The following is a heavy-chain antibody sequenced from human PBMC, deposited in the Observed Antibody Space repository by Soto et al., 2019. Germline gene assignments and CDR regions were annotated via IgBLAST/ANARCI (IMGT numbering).Heavy chain of an antibody. J-gene: IGHJ4*02. V-gene: IGHV3-30*18. CDR2: ISYDGSNK. CDR3: AKDRGDSVVVVADYYFDY. Sequence: QVQLVESGGGVVQPGRSLRLSCAASGFTFSSYGMHWVRQAPGKGLEWVAVISYDGSNKYYADSVKGRFTISRDNSKNTLYLQMNSLRAEDTAVYYCAKDRGDSVVVVADYYFDYWGQGTLVTVSS. D-gene: IGHD2-15*01. CDR1: GFTFSSYG.